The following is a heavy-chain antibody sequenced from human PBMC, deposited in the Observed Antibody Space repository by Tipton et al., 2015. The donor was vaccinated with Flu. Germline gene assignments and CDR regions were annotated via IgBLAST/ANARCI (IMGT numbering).Heavy chain of an antibody. Sequence: LRLSCTVSGGSISSYYCSWIRQPAGKGLEWIGRIYNRGSTNYNPSLKSRVTMSVDTSKNQFSLKLSSVTAADTGVYYCARAGSSWYRHWYYGMDVWGQGTTVTVSS. CDR2: IYNRGST. V-gene: IGHV4-4*07. CDR1: GGSISSYY. J-gene: IGHJ6*02. D-gene: IGHD6-13*01. CDR3: ARAGSSWYRHWYYGMDV.